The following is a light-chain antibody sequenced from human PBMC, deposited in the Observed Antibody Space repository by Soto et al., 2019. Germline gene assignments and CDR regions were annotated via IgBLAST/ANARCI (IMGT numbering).Light chain of an antibody. CDR1: SRDVGAYNY. J-gene: IGLJ2*01. CDR3: SSYTTSTTVI. V-gene: IGLV2-14*01. Sequence: QSALTQPASVSVSPGQSITISCTGTSRDVGAYNYVSWYQQHPGKAPKLMIYDVSNRPPGVSNRFSGSKSGNTASLTISGLQAEDEADYYCSSYTTSTTVIFGGGTKLTVL. CDR2: DVS.